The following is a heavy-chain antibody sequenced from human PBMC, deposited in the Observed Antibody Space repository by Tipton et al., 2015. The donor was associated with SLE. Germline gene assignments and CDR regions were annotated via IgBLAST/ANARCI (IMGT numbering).Heavy chain of an antibody. V-gene: IGHV1-3*01. D-gene: IGHD4-17*01. J-gene: IGHJ3*02. CDR2: INAGNGNT. CDR3: ARVTYGEGAFDM. CDR1: GYTFTSYA. Sequence: QVQLVQSGAEVKKPGASVKVSCKASGYTFTSYAMHWVRQAPGQRLEWIGWINAGNGNTKYSQKFQGRVTITRDTSASTAYMELSSLISEDTAVYYCARVTYGEGAFDMWAQVTMVTVSS.